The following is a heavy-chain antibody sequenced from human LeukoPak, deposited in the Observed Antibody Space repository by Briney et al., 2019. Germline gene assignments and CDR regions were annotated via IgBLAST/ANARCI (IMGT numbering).Heavy chain of an antibody. CDR3: ARDGGSGSYSSYYYYYMDV. CDR2: INPNSGGT. CDR1: GYTFTGYY. Sequence: ASVKVSCKASGYTFTGYYMHWVRQAPGQGLEWMGRINPNSGGTNYAQKFQGRVTMTRDTSISTAYMGLSRLRSDDTAVYYCARDGGSGSYSSYYYYYMDVWGKGTTVTVSS. V-gene: IGHV1-2*06. D-gene: IGHD3-10*01. J-gene: IGHJ6*03.